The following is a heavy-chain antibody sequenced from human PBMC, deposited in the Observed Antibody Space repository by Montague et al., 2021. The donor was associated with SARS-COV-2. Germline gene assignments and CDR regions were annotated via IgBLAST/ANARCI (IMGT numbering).Heavy chain of an antibody. V-gene: IGHV4-34*01. Sequence: SETLSLTCAVYDGSFSDYSWTWIRQPPGKGLEWIGEINHRGSTNYNPSLKSRVTISVDTSKNQFFLKMTSATAADTAVYYCARGRQHINMVVVVVTGVEYYFDFWGQGTLVAVSS. D-gene: IGHD3-22*01. CDR2: INHRGST. CDR3: ARGRQHINMVVVVVTGVEYYFDF. CDR1: DGSFSDYS. J-gene: IGHJ4*02.